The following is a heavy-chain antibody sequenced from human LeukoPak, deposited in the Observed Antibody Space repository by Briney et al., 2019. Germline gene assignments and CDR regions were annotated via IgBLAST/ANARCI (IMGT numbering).Heavy chain of an antibody. J-gene: IGHJ3*02. CDR3: AKSVAVAGPEAFDI. CDR2: IFNGGST. D-gene: IGHD6-19*01. CDR1: GFAVSSNH. V-gene: IGHV3-53*01. Sequence: GGSLRLSRAASGFAVSSNHMNWVRQAPGKGLEWVSVIFNGGSTYYADSVKGRFTISRDNSKNTLYLQMNSLRAEDTAVYYCAKSVAVAGPEAFDIWGQGTMVTVSS.